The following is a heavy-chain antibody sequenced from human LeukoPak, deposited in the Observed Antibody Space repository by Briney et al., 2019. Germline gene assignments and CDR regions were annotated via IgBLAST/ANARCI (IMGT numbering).Heavy chain of an antibody. CDR3: ARDSGSYYGFDY. Sequence: PGGSLRLSCEASGFTVSSNYMSWVRQAPGKGLEWVSVIYSGGSTYYADSVKGRFTISRDNSKNTLYLQMNSLRAEDTAVYYCARDSGSYYGFDYWGQGTLVTVSS. CDR1: GFTVSSNY. V-gene: IGHV3-53*01. D-gene: IGHD1-26*01. CDR2: IYSGGST. J-gene: IGHJ4*02.